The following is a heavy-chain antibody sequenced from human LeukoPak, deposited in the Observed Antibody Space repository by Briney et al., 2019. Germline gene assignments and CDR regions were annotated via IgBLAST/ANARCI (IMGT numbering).Heavy chain of an antibody. CDR1: GFTFSSYS. D-gene: IGHD3-16*01. Sequence: GGSLRLSCAASGFTFSSYSMNWVRQAPGTGLEWVSSISSTSSSITYTDSVKGRFTISRDNANNSMYLQMDSLRAEDTAVYYCARDPPSRGTRYFDYWGQGTLVTVSS. V-gene: IGHV3-21*01. J-gene: IGHJ4*02. CDR2: ISSTSSSI. CDR3: ARDPPSRGTRYFDY.